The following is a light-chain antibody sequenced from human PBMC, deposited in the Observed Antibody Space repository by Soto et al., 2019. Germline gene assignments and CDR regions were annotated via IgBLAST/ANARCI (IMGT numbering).Light chain of an antibody. J-gene: IGKJ4*01. CDR3: QQYNNWFT. V-gene: IGKV3-15*01. Sequence: EIVMTQSPATLSVSPGERATLSCRASQSVSSNLAWYQQKPGQAPRLLIYGASTRATGIPARFSGSGSGTEFTLTISILQSEDFAVYYCQQYNNWFTFGGGTKVEIK. CDR1: QSVSSN. CDR2: GAS.